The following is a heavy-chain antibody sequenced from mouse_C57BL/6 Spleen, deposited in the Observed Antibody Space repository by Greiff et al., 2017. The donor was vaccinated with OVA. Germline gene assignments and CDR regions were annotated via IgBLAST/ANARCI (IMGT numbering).Heavy chain of an antibody. CDR3: ARENGSRQWYFDV. CDR2: INPNYGTT. Sequence: VQLKESGPELVKPGASVKISCKASGYSFTDYNMNWVKQSNGQGLEWIGVINPNYGTTSYNQKFKGKATLTVDQSSSTAYMQLNSLTSEDSAVYDCARENGSRQWYFDVWGTGTTVTVSS. J-gene: IGHJ1*03. V-gene: IGHV1-39*01. D-gene: IGHD1-1*01. CDR1: GYSFTDYN.